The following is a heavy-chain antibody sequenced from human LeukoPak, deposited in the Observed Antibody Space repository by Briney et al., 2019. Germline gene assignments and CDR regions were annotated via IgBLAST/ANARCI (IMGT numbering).Heavy chain of an antibody. V-gene: IGHV3-74*01. D-gene: IGHD3-10*01. CDR1: GFTFSNYW. CDR2: IKTDGSST. Sequence: GGSLRLSCVASGFTFSNYWVHWVRQAPGKGLVWVSRIKTDGSSTSYADSVRGRVTISRDNAKNALYLQLNSLTAEDMAVYYCARDPHGSGSMNDAFDIWGQGAMVTVSS. J-gene: IGHJ3*02. CDR3: ARDPHGSGSMNDAFDI.